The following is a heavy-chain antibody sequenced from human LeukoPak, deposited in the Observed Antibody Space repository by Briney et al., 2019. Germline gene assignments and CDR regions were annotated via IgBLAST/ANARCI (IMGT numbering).Heavy chain of an antibody. CDR2: IYYSGST. J-gene: IGHJ4*02. CDR3: ARHDVTIFGVVSATHFDY. D-gene: IGHD3-3*01. V-gene: IGHV4-39*01. Sequence: PSETLSLTCTVSGGSISSSSYYWGWIRQPPGKGLEWIGSIYYSGSTYCNPSLKSRVTISVDTSKNQFSLKLSSVTAADTAVYYCARHDVTIFGVVSATHFDYWGQGTLVTVSS. CDR1: GGSISSSSYY.